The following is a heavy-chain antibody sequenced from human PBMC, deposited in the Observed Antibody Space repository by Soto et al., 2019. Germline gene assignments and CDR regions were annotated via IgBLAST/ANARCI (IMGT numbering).Heavy chain of an antibody. CDR3: AKFHGSGTYYNFPDY. CDR2: ISDSGGRT. V-gene: IGHV3-23*01. D-gene: IGHD3-10*01. CDR1: GFTFSTYA. J-gene: IGHJ4*02. Sequence: GGSLRLSXAASGFTFSTYAMSWVRQAPGKGLEWVSTISDSGGRTYYAASVKGRFTISRDNSKNTLYLLMNSLSAEDTALYYCAKFHGSGTYYNFPDYWGQGTLVTVSS.